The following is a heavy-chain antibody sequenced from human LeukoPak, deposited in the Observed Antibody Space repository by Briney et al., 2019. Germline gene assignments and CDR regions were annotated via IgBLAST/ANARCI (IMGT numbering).Heavy chain of an antibody. CDR2: ISAYNGNT. Sequence: ASVKVSCKASGGTFSSYAISWVRQAPGQGLEWMGWISAYNGNTNYAQKLQGRVTMTTDTSTSTAYMELRSLRSDDTAVYYCARGYQSRVNMISPPQDYWGQGTLVTVSS. CDR1: GGTFSSYA. J-gene: IGHJ4*02. D-gene: IGHD3-22*01. CDR3: ARGYQSRVNMISPPQDY. V-gene: IGHV1-18*01.